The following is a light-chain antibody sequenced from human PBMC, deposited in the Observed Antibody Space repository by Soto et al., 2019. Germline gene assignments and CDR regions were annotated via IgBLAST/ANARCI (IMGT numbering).Light chain of an antibody. J-gene: IGKJ4*01. V-gene: IGKV3-11*01. Sequence: EILLTQSPCTLSLSPGERVTLSCRASQSVTRSYVAWYQQKPGQAPRLLIYGASDRATGIPARFSGSGSGTDFTLTISSLEPEDFEVYYCQQRSSCPLTFGGGTKVDIK. CDR3: QQRSSCPLT. CDR2: GAS. CDR1: QSVTRSY.